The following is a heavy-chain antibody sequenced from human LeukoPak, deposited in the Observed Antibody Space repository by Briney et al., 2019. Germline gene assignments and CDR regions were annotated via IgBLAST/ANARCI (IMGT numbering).Heavy chain of an antibody. J-gene: IGHJ3*02. CDR1: GFTVSDNY. D-gene: IGHD1-26*01. CDR3: ARIEWERLGRAFDI. V-gene: IGHV3-53*01. Sequence: GGSLRLSCAASGFTVSDNYMTWVRQAPGKGLEWVSSIYNTGATHYAESVKGRFTISRDNSKNTLFLQMNSLRAEDMAVYYCARIEWERLGRAFDIWGQGTMVTISS. CDR2: IYNTGAT.